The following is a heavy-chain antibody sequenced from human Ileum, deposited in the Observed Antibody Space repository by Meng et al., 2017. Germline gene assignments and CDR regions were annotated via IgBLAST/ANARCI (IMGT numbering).Heavy chain of an antibody. Sequence: VHLTESGPGLWSPSRTLSLTSAVSSGSISSNTYWSWFRHPPGKGLEWIGQISHSGSAYYNPSLKSRVTMSVDKSKSQFSLMLTSVTAADTAIYYCARHGGYSQDFWGQGTLVTVSS. J-gene: IGHJ4*02. V-gene: IGHV4-4*02. CDR2: ISHSGSA. CDR3: ARHGGYSQDF. D-gene: IGHD4-23*01. CDR1: SGSISSNTY.